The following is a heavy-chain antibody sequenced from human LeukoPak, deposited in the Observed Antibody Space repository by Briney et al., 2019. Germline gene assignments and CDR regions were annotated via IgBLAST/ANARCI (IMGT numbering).Heavy chain of an antibody. CDR2: ISSSSYI. Sequence: GGSLRLSCAASGFTFSSYSMNWVRQAPGKGLEWVSSISSSSYIYYADSVKGRFTISRDNAKNSLYLQMNSLRAEDTAVYYCARDTGVRYFDWLPLDYWGQGILVTVSS. D-gene: IGHD3-9*01. J-gene: IGHJ4*02. V-gene: IGHV3-21*01. CDR3: ARDTGVRYFDWLPLDY. CDR1: GFTFSSYS.